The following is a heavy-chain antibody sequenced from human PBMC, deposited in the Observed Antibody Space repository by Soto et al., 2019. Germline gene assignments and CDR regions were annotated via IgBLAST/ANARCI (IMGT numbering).Heavy chain of an antibody. CDR1: ADSLKSHSYS. CDR2: VSYTGST. J-gene: IGHJ4*02. CDR3: ARGDHDWGDDYGGYSYLHYFDF. D-gene: IGHD3-22*01. V-gene: IGHV4-61*01. Sequence: SETLSLTCTLSADSLKSHSYSWTWIRESPGKGLQWIGSVSYTGSTNYNPSLEGRVTMSIDTSKHRFSLRLSSVTAADTAVYYCARGDHDWGDDYGGYSYLHYFDFWGQGTPVTVSS.